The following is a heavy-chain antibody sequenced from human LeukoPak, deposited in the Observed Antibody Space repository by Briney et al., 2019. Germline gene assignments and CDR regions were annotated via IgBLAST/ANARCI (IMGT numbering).Heavy chain of an antibody. CDR3: ASPIVVVPAAMVFDAFDI. V-gene: IGHV3-21*01. Sequence: GGSLRLSCAASGFTFSTYSMNWVRQAPGKGLEWVSSISSSSTYLYYADSVKGRFTISRDNSKNTLYLQMNSLRAEDTAVYYCASPIVVVPAAMVFDAFDIWGQGTMVTVSS. J-gene: IGHJ3*02. CDR1: GFTFSTYS. D-gene: IGHD2-2*01. CDR2: ISSSSTYL.